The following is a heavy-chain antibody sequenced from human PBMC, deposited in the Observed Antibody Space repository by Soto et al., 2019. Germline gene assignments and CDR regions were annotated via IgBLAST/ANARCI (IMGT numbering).Heavy chain of an antibody. CDR1: GFTVSSNY. Sequence: EVQLVESGGGLVQPGGSLRLSCAASGFTVSSNYMSWVRQAPGKGLEWVSVIYSGGSTYYADSVKGRFTISRDNSKNTLYLQMNSLRAEDTAVYYCARDPYDYGDYNDAFDIWGQGTMVTVSS. CDR3: ARDPYDYGDYNDAFDI. CDR2: IYSGGST. V-gene: IGHV3-66*01. D-gene: IGHD4-17*01. J-gene: IGHJ3*02.